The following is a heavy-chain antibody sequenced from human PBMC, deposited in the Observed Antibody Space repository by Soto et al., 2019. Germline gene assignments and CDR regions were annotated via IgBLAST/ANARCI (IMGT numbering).Heavy chain of an antibody. CDR2: IYHSGTT. Sequence: KSSETLSLTCAVSGGSISSTDWWTWVRQPPGKGLEWIGEIYHSGTTNYNPSPKSRVTISLDKSKNQFSLTLSSVTAADTAVYYCAVPGAGDFDYWGQGALVTVSS. CDR1: GGSISSTDW. D-gene: IGHD6-13*01. CDR3: AVPGAGDFDY. V-gene: IGHV4-4*02. J-gene: IGHJ4*02.